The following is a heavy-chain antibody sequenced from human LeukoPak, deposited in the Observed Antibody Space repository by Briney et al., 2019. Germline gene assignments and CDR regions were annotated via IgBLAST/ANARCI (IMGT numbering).Heavy chain of an antibody. CDR3: VCVDYYDILTGSEWGAFDI. D-gene: IGHD3-9*01. J-gene: IGHJ3*02. CDR1: GFTFSSYG. Sequence: PGGSLRLSCAASGFTFSSYGMHWVRQAPGKGLEWVAFIRYDGSNKYYADSVKGRFTISRDNSKNTLYLQMNSLRAEDTAVYYCVCVDYYDILTGSEWGAFDIWGQGTMVTVSS. V-gene: IGHV3-30*02. CDR2: IRYDGSNK.